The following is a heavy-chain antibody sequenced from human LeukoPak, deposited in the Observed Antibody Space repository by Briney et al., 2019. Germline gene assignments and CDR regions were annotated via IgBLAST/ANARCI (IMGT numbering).Heavy chain of an antibody. CDR1: GYTFTSYD. J-gene: IGHJ4*02. D-gene: IGHD3-22*01. Sequence: GASVKVSCKASGYTFTSYDINWVRQATGQGLEWMGWMNPNSGNTGYAQKFQGRVTITRNTSISTAYMELSSLRSEDTAVYYCARGRRFREGSGNYQYYFDYWGQGTLVTVSS. V-gene: IGHV1-8*03. CDR2: MNPNSGNT. CDR3: ARGRRFREGSGNYQYYFDY.